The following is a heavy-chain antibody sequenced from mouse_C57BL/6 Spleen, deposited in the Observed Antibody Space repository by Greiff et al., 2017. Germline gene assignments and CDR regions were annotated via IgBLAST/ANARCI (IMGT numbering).Heavy chain of an antibody. Sequence: QVQLKQPGAELVKPGASVKVSCKASGYTFTSYWMHWVKQRPGQGLEWIGRIHPSDSDTNYNQKFKGKATLTVDKSSSTAYMQLSSLTSEDSAVYYCAMGGSLYYFDYWGQGTTLTVSS. CDR3: AMGGSLYYFDY. D-gene: IGHD1-1*02. J-gene: IGHJ2*01. CDR2: IHPSDSDT. V-gene: IGHV1-74*01. CDR1: GYTFTSYW.